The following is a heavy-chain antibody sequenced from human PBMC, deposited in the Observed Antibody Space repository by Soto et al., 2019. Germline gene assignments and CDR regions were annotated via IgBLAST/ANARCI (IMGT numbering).Heavy chain of an antibody. CDR2: IIPIFGTA. Sequence: SVKVSCKASGGTFSSYAISWVRQAPGQGLEWMGGIIPIFGTANYAQKFQGRVTITADESTSTAYMELSSLRSEDTAVYYCAAPMMVRGVVSWFDPWGQGTLVTVSS. D-gene: IGHD3-10*01. J-gene: IGHJ5*02. CDR1: GGTFSSYA. V-gene: IGHV1-69*13. CDR3: AAPMMVRGVVSWFDP.